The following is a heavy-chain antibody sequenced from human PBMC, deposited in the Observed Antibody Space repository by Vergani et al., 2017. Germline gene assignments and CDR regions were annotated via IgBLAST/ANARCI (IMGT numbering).Heavy chain of an antibody. J-gene: IGHJ4*02. Sequence: EVQLLESGGGLVQPGGSLRLSCAASGFTFSSYAMSWVRQAPGKGLEWVSAIRGSGGSKYYADSVKGRFTISRDNSKNTLYLQMNSLRAEDTALYYCAKDQSRELRTFDYWGQGTLVTVSS. V-gene: IGHV3-23*01. D-gene: IGHD1-7*01. CDR1: GFTFSSYA. CDR3: AKDQSRELRTFDY. CDR2: IRGSGGSK.